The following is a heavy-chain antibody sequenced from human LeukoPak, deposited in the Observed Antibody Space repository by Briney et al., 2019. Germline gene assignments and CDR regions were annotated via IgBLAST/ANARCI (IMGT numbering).Heavy chain of an antibody. V-gene: IGHV1-2*02. D-gene: IGHD3-9*01. Sequence: ASVKVSCKASGYTFTGYYMHWVRQAPGQGLEWMGWINPNSGGTNYAQKFQGRVTMTRDTSISTAYMELSRLRSDDTAVYYCARNPNYDILTGYYYYYMDVWGKGTTVTISS. J-gene: IGHJ6*03. CDR1: GYTFTGYY. CDR3: ARNPNYDILTGYYYYYMDV. CDR2: INPNSGGT.